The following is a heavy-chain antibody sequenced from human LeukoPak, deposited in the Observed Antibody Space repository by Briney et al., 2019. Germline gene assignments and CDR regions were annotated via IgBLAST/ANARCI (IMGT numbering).Heavy chain of an antibody. CDR1: GFTISDDY. CDR2: ISNSAYTI. Sequence: GGSLRLSCAASGFTISDDYMTWIRQAPGEGVEWISYISNSAYTIYYADSVKRRFTISRDNAKNSVYLQMNSLRADDTAVYYCARDRRSPHSAYDWGHLDYWGQGSLVSVSS. J-gene: IGHJ4*02. CDR3: ARDRRSPHSAYDWGHLDY. V-gene: IGHV3-11*01. D-gene: IGHD5-12*01.